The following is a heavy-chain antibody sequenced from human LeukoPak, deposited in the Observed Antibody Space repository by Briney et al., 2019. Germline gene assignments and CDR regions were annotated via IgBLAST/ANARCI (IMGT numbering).Heavy chain of an antibody. CDR1: GYTLTSYG. J-gene: IGHJ4*02. CDR2: IIPIFGTA. CDR3: ASSGDSSSWSAPFDY. V-gene: IGHV1-69*05. D-gene: IGHD6-13*01. Sequence: SVKVSCKASGYTLTSYGISWVRQAPGQGLEWMGRIIPIFGTANYAQKFQGRVTITTDESTSTAYMELSSLRSEDTAVYYCASSGDSSSWSAPFDYWGQGTLVTVSS.